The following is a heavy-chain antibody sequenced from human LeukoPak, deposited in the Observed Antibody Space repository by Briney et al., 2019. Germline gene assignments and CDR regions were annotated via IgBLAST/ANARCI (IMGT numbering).Heavy chain of an antibody. D-gene: IGHD6-13*01. CDR1: GGSISSTTYY. J-gene: IGHJ5*02. V-gene: IGHV4-39*01. CDR3: ARHVRKRGIAAAGTPGWFDP. Sequence: SETLSLTCTVSGGSISSTTYYWAWIRQPPGKGLEWIGSIYYSGSTYYNPSLKSRVTISADTSKNQFSLKLSSVTAADTAVYYCARHVRKRGIAAAGTPGWFDPWGQGTLVTVSS. CDR2: IYYSGST.